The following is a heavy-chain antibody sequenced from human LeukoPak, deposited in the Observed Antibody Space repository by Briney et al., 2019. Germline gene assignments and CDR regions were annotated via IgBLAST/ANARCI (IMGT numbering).Heavy chain of an antibody. J-gene: IGHJ4*02. V-gene: IGHV3-23*01. CDR2: ISGSGGTT. D-gene: IGHD5-12*01. CDR1: GFTFSSYA. Sequence: GGSLRLSCAASGFTFSSYAMSWVRQAPGKGLEWVSGISGSGGTTYYADSVKGRFTISRDNSKNTLYLQMNSLRAEDTAVYYCAKCRGYSGYESIDYWGQGTLVTVSS. CDR3: AKCRGYSGYESIDY.